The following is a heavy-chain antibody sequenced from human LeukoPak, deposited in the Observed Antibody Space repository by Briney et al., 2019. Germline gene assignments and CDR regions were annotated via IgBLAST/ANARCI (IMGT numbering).Heavy chain of an antibody. V-gene: IGHV4-30-4*07. CDR1: GDSISSGAYS. CDR2: IYYSGTT. D-gene: IGHD1-26*01. J-gene: IGHJ4*02. Sequence: PSETLSLTCVVSGDSISSGAYSWSWIRQPQGEGLEWIGYIYYSGTTYYNPSLKSRVTISVDTSKNQFSLKLSSVTAADTAVYYCSRGGSTWEFDYWGQGALVTVSS. CDR3: SRGGSTWEFDY.